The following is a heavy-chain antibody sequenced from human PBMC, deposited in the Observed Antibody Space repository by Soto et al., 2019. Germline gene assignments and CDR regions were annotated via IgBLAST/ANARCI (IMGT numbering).Heavy chain of an antibody. V-gene: IGHV1-69*13. J-gene: IGHJ4*02. CDR3: ARARGAAALRDFDY. CDR1: GGTFSSYA. D-gene: IGHD3-10*01. CDR2: IIPIFGTA. Sequence: ASVKVSCKASGGTFSSYAISWVRQAPGQGLEWMGGIIPIFGTANYAQKFQGRVAITADESTSTAYMELSSLRSEDTAVYYCARARGAAALRDFDYWGQGTLVTVSS.